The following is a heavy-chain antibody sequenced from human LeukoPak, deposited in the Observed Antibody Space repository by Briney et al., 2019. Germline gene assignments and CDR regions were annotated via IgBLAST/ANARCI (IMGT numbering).Heavy chain of an antibody. V-gene: IGHV3-23*01. Sequence: GGSLRLSCAVSGFTFSSYSMSWVRQAPGKGQEWVSAMSGSGGITNYADSVKGRFTISRDNSKNTLYLQMNSLRAEDTAVYYCAKAPATANYYFDYWGQGTLVTVSS. CDR2: MSGSGGIT. J-gene: IGHJ4*02. CDR3: AKAPATANYYFDY. D-gene: IGHD6-13*01. CDR1: GFTFSSYS.